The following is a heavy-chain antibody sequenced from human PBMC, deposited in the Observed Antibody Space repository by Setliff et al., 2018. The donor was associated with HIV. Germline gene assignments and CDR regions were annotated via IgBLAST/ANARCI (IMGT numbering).Heavy chain of an antibody. CDR1: GYTFTSYG. V-gene: IGHV1-18*01. J-gene: IGHJ3*01. CDR3: ARNKLSDAFDV. Sequence: AASVKVSCKASGYTFTSYGISWVRQAPGQGLEWMGWINSYDGNTNYEQKFQGRVTMTTDTSTTSAYLELRSLRPDDTAVYFCARNKLSDAFDVWGPGTMVTVSS. CDR2: INSYDGNT. D-gene: IGHD1-1*01.